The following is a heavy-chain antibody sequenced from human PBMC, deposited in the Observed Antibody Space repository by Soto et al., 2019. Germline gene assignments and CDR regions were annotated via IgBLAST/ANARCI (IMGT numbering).Heavy chain of an antibody. CDR2: ISGSGGST. CDR3: AKTETNYYDSSGYYYEAEYFQH. Sequence: GGSLRLSCAASGFTFSSYAMSWVRQAPRKGLEWVSAISGSGGSTYYADSVKGRFTISRDNSKNTLYLQMNSLRAGDTAVYYCAKTETNYYDSSGYYYEAEYFQHWGQGTLVTVSS. CDR1: GFTFSSYA. D-gene: IGHD3-22*01. V-gene: IGHV3-23*01. J-gene: IGHJ1*01.